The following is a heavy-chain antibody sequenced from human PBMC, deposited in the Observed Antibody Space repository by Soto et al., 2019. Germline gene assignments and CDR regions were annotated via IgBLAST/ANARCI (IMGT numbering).Heavy chain of an antibody. J-gene: IGHJ4*02. D-gene: IGHD6-19*01. CDR3: AVAVAGPTAIGY. CDR2: INSDGSST. CDR1: GFTFSSYW. Sequence: EVQLVESGGGLVQLGGSLRLSCAASGFTFSSYWMHWVRQAPGKGLVWVSRINSDGSSTSYADSVKGRFTISRDNAKNTLYLQMNSLRAEDTAVYYCAVAVAGPTAIGYWGQGTLVTVSS. V-gene: IGHV3-74*01.